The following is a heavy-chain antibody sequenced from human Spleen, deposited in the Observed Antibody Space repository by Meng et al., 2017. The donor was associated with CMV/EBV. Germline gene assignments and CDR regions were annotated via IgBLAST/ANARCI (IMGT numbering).Heavy chain of an antibody. CDR1: GFTFSSYS. D-gene: IGHD3-10*01. CDR2: ISSSSSYI. Sequence: GESLKISCAASGFTFSSYSMNWVRQAPGKGLEWVSSISSSSSYIYYADSVKGRFTISRDNAKNSLYLQMNSLRAEDTAVYYCARGTYYYGSGNTYYFDYWGQGTLVTVSS. V-gene: IGHV3-21*01. J-gene: IGHJ4*02. CDR3: ARGTYYYGSGNTYYFDY.